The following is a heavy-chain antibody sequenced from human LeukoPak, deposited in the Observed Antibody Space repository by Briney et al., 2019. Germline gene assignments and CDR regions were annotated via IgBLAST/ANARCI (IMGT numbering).Heavy chain of an antibody. CDR1: GGSITGYY. V-gene: IGHV4-59*01. CDR2: IYYSGIT. CDR3: ARGQRGYPY. J-gene: IGHJ4*02. D-gene: IGHD5-18*01. Sequence: PSETLSLTCTVSGGSITGYYWSWLRQPPGKGLEWIAYIYYSGITNYNPSLKSRVTVSVDMSKNQVSLQLSSVTAADTAVYYCARGQRGYPYWGQGTLVTVSS.